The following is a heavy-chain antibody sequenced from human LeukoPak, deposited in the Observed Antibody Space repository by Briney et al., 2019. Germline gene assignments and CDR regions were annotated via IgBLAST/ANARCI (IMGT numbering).Heavy chain of an antibody. CDR3: AKVRVDTAMVDAFDI. Sequence: PGGSLRLSCAASGFTFSSYSMNWVRQAPGKGLEWLSYISGSSRTIYYADSVKGRFTISRDNFQNTLILQMNNLKVEDTAVYYCAKVRVDTAMVDAFDIWGQGTRVVVSS. D-gene: IGHD5-18*01. CDR2: ISGSSRTI. J-gene: IGHJ3*02. V-gene: IGHV3-48*01. CDR1: GFTFSSYS.